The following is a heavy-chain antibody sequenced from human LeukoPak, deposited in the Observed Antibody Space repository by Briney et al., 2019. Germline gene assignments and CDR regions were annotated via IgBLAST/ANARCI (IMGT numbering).Heavy chain of an antibody. CDR2: IYHSGST. Sequence: SQTLSLTCAVSGGSISSGGYSWSWIRQPPGKGLEWIGYIYHSGSTYYNPSLKSRVTISVDRSKNQFSLKLSSVTAADTAVYYCARVFSFYGMDVWGQGTTVTVSS. CDR1: GGSISSGGYS. J-gene: IGHJ6*02. V-gene: IGHV4-30-2*01. CDR3: ARVFSFYGMDV.